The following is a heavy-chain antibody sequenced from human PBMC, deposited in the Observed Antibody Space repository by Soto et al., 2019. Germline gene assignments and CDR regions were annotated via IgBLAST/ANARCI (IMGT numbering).Heavy chain of an antibody. CDR2: INHVGGT. CDR3: VRIRYQLPSSVLWLDP. D-gene: IGHD3-16*01. V-gene: IGHV4-34*01. Sequence: PSETLSLTCAVYGGFLSESYWTWIRQPPGKGLEWIGEINHVGGTNYNPSLKSRVAMSVDTSQNQFSLRLISVTAADTAMYFCVRIRYQLPSSVLWLDPWGQGTPVTVSS. J-gene: IGHJ5*02. CDR1: GGFLSESY.